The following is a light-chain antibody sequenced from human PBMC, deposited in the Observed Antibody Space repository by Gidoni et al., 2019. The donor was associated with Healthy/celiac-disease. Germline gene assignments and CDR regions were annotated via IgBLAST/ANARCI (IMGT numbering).Light chain of an antibody. CDR1: QSGSSN. CDR2: GAS. CDR3: QQYNNWPPWT. V-gene: IGKV3-15*01. Sequence: EIVMTQSPATLSVSPGARATLSCRASQSGSSNLAWYQQKPGQAPRLLIYGASTRATSIPARFSGSGSGTEFTLTISSLQSEDFAVYYCQQYNNWPPWTFXQXTKVEIK. J-gene: IGKJ1*01.